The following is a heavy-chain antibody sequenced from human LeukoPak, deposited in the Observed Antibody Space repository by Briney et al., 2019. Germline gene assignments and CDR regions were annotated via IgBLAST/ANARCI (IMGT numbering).Heavy chain of an antibody. CDR3: ARRKGDVGYIDY. CDR2: INPNSGGT. J-gene: IGHJ4*02. D-gene: IGHD6-13*01. V-gene: IGHV1-2*02. Sequence: ASVKVSCKASGYTFTGYYMHWVRQAPGQGLEWMGWINPNSGGTNYAQKFQGRVTMTRDTSISTAYMELSRLRSDDTAVYYCARRKGDVGYIDYWGQGTLVTVSS. CDR1: GYTFTGYY.